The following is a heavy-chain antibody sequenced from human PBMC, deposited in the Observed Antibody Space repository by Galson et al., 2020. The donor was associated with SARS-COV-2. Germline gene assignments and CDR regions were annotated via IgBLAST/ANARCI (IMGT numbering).Heavy chain of an antibody. CDR1: GYTFTDYY. CDR2: INPTSGGT. D-gene: IGHD3-9*01. J-gene: IGHJ6*02. CDR3: ARLRYYDVLTGYSVDV. Sequence: ASVKVSCKASGYTFTDYYIHWVRQAPGQGLEWMGWINPTSGGTNYAQKFEGRVTMTRDTSITTAYMELSRLRADDTAVYYGARLRYYDVLTGYSVDVWGQGTMVTVSS. V-gene: IGHV1-2*02.